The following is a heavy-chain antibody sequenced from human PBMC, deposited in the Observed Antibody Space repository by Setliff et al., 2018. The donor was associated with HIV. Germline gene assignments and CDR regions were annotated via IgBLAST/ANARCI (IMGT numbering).Heavy chain of an antibody. CDR1: GDSISSGPYY. CDR2: IYYSGST. V-gene: IGHV4-39*07. CDR3: ARVKSGTLGGYVDY. J-gene: IGHJ4*02. Sequence: SETLSLTCSVSGDSISSGPYYWAWIRQPPGKGLEWIGTIYYSGSTYYNPSLKSRVTISVDTSKNQFSLRLSSVTAADTAVYFCARVKSGTLGGYVDYWGQGTLVTVSS. D-gene: IGHD3-16*01.